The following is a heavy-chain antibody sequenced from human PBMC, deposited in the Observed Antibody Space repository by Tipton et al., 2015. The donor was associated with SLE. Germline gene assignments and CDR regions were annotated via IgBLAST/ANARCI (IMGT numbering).Heavy chain of an antibody. Sequence: TLSLTCTVSGGSISSYYWSWIRQPPGKGLEWIGYIYYSGSTNYNPSLKSRVTISVDTSKNQFSLKLSSVTAADTAVYYCARDADSSSWYSFDYWGQGTLVTVSS. CDR2: IYYSGST. D-gene: IGHD6-13*01. J-gene: IGHJ4*02. CDR3: ARDADSSSWYSFDY. V-gene: IGHV4-59*01. CDR1: GGSISSYY.